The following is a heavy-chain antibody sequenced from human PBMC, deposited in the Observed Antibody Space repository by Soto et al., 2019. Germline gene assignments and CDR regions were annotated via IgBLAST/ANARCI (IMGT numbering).Heavy chain of an antibody. J-gene: IGHJ6*03. CDR1: GGSISSYY. CDR2: IYYSGST. Sequence: SETLSLTCTVPGGSISSYYWSWIRQPPGKGLEWIGYIYYSGSTNYNPSLKSRVTISVDTSKNQFSLKLSSVTAADTAVYYCARGSRGSPYYYYYYMDVWGKGTTVTVSS. CDR3: ARGSRGSPYYYYYYMDV. D-gene: IGHD3-10*01. V-gene: IGHV4-59*01.